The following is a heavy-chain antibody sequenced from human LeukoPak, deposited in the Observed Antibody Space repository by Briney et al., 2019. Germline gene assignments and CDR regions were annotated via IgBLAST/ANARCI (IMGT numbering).Heavy chain of an antibody. D-gene: IGHD7-27*01. CDR2: ISSSSSTM. V-gene: IGHV3-48*01. CDR3: ARGATGDRLGY. CDR1: GFTFNTYS. Sequence: GGSLRLSCAASGFTFNTYSMNWVRQAPGKGLEWISYISSSSSTMYYADSVKGRFTISRDNAKNSLYLQMNSLRAEDTAVYYCARGATGDRLGYLGQGSLVTVSS. J-gene: IGHJ4*02.